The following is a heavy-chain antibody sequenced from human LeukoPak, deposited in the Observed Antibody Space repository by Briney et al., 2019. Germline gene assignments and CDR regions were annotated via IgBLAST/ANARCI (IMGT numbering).Heavy chain of an antibody. J-gene: IGHJ5*02. Sequence: PSETLSLTCAVYGGSFSGYYWSWIRQPPGKGLEWIGEINHSGSTNYNPSLRSRVTISVDTSKNQFSLKLSSVTAADTAVYYCARDYYGSGFDPWGQGTLVTVSP. D-gene: IGHD3-10*01. CDR3: ARDYYGSGFDP. CDR1: GGSFSGYY. V-gene: IGHV4-34*01. CDR2: INHSGST.